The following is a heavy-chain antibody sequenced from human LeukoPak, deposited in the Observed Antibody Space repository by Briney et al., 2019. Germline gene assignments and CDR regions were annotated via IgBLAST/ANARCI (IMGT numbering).Heavy chain of an antibody. D-gene: IGHD4-17*01. V-gene: IGHV1-2*02. Sequence: ASVQVSCKASGYTFTGYYMHWVRQAPGQGLEWMGWINPNSGGTNYAQKFQGRVTMTRDTSISTAYTELSRLRSDDTAVYYCARETGGDYGDYGYFDYWGQGTLVTVSS. CDR2: INPNSGGT. CDR3: ARETGGDYGDYGYFDY. J-gene: IGHJ4*02. CDR1: GYTFTGYY.